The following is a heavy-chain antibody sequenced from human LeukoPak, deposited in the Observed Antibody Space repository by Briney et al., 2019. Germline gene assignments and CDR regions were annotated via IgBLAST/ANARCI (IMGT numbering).Heavy chain of an antibody. Sequence: ASVKVSCKASGYTFTSYGISWVRQAPGQGLEWMGGIIPIFGTANYAQKFQGRVTITADESTSTAYMELSSLRSEDTAVYYCARGLDSTVRLYYYYYYMDVWGKGTTVTVSS. D-gene: IGHD4-11*01. CDR3: ARGLDSTVRLYYYYYYMDV. J-gene: IGHJ6*03. V-gene: IGHV1-69*13. CDR1: GYTFTSYG. CDR2: IIPIFGTA.